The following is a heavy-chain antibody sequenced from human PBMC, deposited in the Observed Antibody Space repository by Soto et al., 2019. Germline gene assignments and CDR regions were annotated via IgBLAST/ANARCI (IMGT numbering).Heavy chain of an antibody. CDR3: ATYGSGSAYYYGLDV. J-gene: IGHJ6*02. D-gene: IGHD3-10*01. CDR1: GFTFSTYA. V-gene: IGHV3-30-3*01. Sequence: GGSLRLSCAAAGFTFSTYAMHWVRQAPGKGLEWVAIISYDGSNNYYADSVKGRFTISRDNSKNTLYLQMNSLRPEDTAVYYCATYGSGSAYYYGLDVWGQGPTLTVSS. CDR2: ISYDGSNN.